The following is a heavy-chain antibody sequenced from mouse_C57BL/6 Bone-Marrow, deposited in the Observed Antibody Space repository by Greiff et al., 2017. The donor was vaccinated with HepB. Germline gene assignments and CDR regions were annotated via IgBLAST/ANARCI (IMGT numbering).Heavy chain of an antibody. CDR1: GFTFSDYY. CDR3: ARDRGNGRGFDY. J-gene: IGHJ2*01. D-gene: IGHD1-1*01. V-gene: IGHV5-4*02. CDR2: ISDGGSYN. Sequence: EVKVVESGGGLVKPGGSLKLSCAASGFTFSDYYMYWVRQTPEKRLEWVATISDGGSYNYYPDSVKGRFTISRDNAKNNLYLQMSSLKSEDTAMYYCARDRGNGRGFDYWGQGTTLTVSS.